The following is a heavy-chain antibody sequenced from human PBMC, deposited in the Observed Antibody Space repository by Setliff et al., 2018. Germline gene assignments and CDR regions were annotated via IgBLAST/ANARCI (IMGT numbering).Heavy chain of an antibody. J-gene: IGHJ5*02. CDR2: INAGNDNT. CDR1: GYSFTSYG. CDR3: ARRGGWVVVTATNWFDP. D-gene: IGHD2-21*02. V-gene: IGHV1-3*01. Sequence: ASVKVSCKASGYSFTSYGMHWVRQAPGQGLEWMGWINAGNDNTHYSQKFQGRVTITRDTSASTVYMELSSVRSEDTAVYYCARRGGWVVVTATNWFDPWGQGTLVTVSS.